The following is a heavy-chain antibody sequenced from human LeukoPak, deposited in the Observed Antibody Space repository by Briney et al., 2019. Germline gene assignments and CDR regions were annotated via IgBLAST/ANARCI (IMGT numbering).Heavy chain of an antibody. J-gene: IGHJ5*02. CDR1: GGSITSGGYY. Sequence: SETLSLTCTVSGGSITSGGYYWSWIRQHPGKGLEWIGYIYRGGDTYYSPALKSRLTISLDTSKNQFSLKLNSVTAADTAVYYCARVQGIGWFDPWGQGTLVTVSS. CDR2: IYRGGDT. D-gene: IGHD3-3*02. V-gene: IGHV4-31*03. CDR3: ARVQGIGWFDP.